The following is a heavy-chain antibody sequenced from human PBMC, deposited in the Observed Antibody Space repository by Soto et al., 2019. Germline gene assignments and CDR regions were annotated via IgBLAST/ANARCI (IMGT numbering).Heavy chain of an antibody. J-gene: IGHJ4*02. CDR2: ISGGGSNT. D-gene: IGHD4-4*01. V-gene: IGHV3-23*01. CDR3: AKDSNKYSSSLRGRYFDY. Sequence: WGSLLVSCASSGFPFSSYVMSWVRQAPGKGLEWVPVISGGGSNTFYADYVKGRFTISRDNSKNTLLLQMNSLGAEDTAVYYCAKDSNKYSSSLRGRYFDYWGQGIGVTVSS. CDR1: GFPFSSYV.